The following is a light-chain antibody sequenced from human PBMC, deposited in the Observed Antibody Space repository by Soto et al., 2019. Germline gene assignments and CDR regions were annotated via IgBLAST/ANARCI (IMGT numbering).Light chain of an antibody. CDR2: HVT. CDR3: CSLTTSHTYV. J-gene: IGLJ1*01. CDR1: SSDIGHYDY. V-gene: IGLV2-14*03. Sequence: QSVLTQPASVSGSPGQSITISCTGTSSDIGHYDYVSWYQQHPGKAPRLMIYHVTYRPSGVSNRYSGSKSGNSASPTISGLQADDEADYYCCSLTTSHTYVFGSGTKVTVL.